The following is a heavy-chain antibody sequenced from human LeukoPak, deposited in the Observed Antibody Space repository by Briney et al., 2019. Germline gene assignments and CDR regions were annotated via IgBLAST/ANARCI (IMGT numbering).Heavy chain of an antibody. Sequence: SETLSLTCTVSGGSISSYYWSWIRQPAGRGLEWIGRIYTSGSTNYNPSLKSRVTMSVDTSKNQFSLKLSSVTAADTAVYYCARGPYYYNNDAFDIWGQGTMVTVSS. CDR2: IYTSGST. CDR3: ARGPYYYNNDAFDI. V-gene: IGHV4-4*07. J-gene: IGHJ3*02. CDR1: GGSISSYY. D-gene: IGHD3-10*01.